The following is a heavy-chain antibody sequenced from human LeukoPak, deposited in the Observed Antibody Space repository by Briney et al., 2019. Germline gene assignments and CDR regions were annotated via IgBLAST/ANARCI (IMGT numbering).Heavy chain of an antibody. CDR1: GGSISSSSYY. CDR3: IAAADYYFDY. Sequence: ASETLSLTCTVSGGSISSSSYYWGWIRQPPGKGLEWIGSIYYSGSTYYNPSLKGRVTISVDTSKNQFSLKLSSVTAADTAVYYCIAAADYYFDYWGQGTLVTVSS. J-gene: IGHJ4*02. D-gene: IGHD6-13*01. V-gene: IGHV4-39*01. CDR2: IYYSGST.